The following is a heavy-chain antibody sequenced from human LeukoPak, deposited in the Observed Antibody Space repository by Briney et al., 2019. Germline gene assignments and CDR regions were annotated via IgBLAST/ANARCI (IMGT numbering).Heavy chain of an antibody. Sequence: PSETLSLTCTVSGCSISSYYWSWIRQPPGKGLEWIGYIYYSGSTNYNPSLKSRLTISVDTSKNQFSLRLSSVTAADTAVYYCARVPPAYCGGDCRVEAFDIWGQGTMVTVSS. CDR1: GCSISSYY. V-gene: IGHV4-59*08. CDR3: ARVPPAYCGGDCRVEAFDI. CDR2: IYYSGST. D-gene: IGHD2-21*02. J-gene: IGHJ3*02.